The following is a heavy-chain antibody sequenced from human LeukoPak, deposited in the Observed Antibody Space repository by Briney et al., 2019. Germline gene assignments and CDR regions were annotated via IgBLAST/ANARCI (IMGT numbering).Heavy chain of an antibody. Sequence: GGSLRLSCAASGFSTYYMTWIRQAPGKGLEWLAYISSGSRYTDYAASVKGRFAIARDNAKNSVYLHMSSLTEDDTAVYYCASANSSSWPHEYDYWGQGTLVTVSS. CDR1: GFSTYY. CDR3: ASANSSSWPHEYDY. D-gene: IGHD6-13*01. CDR2: ISSGSRYT. J-gene: IGHJ4*02. V-gene: IGHV3-11*03.